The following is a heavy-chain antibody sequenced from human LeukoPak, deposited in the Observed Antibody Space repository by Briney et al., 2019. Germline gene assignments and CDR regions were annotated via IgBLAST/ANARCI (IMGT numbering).Heavy chain of an antibody. CDR1: GGTFSSYA. V-gene: IGHV1-69*05. Sequence: GASVKVSCKASGGTFSSYAISWVRQAPGQGLEWMGGIIPIFGTANYAQKFQGRVTITTDESTSTAYMELSSLRSEDTAVYYCARDCGYSSGHGMDYWGQGTLVTVSS. D-gene: IGHD6-19*01. CDR2: IIPIFGTA. CDR3: ARDCGYSSGHGMDY. J-gene: IGHJ4*02.